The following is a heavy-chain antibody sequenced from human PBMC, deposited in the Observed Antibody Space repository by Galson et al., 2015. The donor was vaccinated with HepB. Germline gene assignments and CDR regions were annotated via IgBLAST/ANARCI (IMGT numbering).Heavy chain of an antibody. Sequence: SCKASGYTFTSYGISWVRQAPGQGLEWMGWISAYNGNTNYAQKLQGRVTMTTDTSTSTAYMELRSLRSDDTALYYCAGDRISSLGGDYWGQGTLVTVSS. D-gene: IGHD2-15*01. CDR2: ISAYNGNT. V-gene: IGHV1-18*04. CDR1: GYTFTSYG. J-gene: IGHJ4*02. CDR3: AGDRISSLGGDY.